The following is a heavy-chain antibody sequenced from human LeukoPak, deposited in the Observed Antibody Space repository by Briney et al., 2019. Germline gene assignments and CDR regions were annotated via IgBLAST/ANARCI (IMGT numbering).Heavy chain of an antibody. J-gene: IGHJ4*02. D-gene: IGHD3-3*01. V-gene: IGHV4-34*01. CDR2: INHSGST. CDR3: ARRARVTIPTPYYFDY. Sequence: SETLSLTCAVYGVSFSGYYWSWIRQPPGKGLEWIGEINHSGSTNYNPSLKSRVTISVDTSKNQFSLKLSSVTAADTAVYYCARRARVTIPTPYYFDYWGQGTLVTVSS. CDR1: GVSFSGYY.